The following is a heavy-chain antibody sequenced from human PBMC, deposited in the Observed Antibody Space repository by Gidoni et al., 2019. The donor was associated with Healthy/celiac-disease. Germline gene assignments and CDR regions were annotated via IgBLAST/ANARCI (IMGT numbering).Heavy chain of an antibody. CDR3: ARGQYSTGSPVFDY. CDR1: GFTFSSYA. D-gene: IGHD6-6*01. Sequence: QVQLVESGGGVVEPGRSLRPSCPASGFTFSSYAMHWVRQAPGKGLEWVAVISYDGSNKYYADAVKGRFTISRDNSKNTLYLQMNSLRAEDTAVYYCARGQYSTGSPVFDYWGQGTLVTVSS. CDR2: ISYDGSNK. J-gene: IGHJ4*02. V-gene: IGHV3-30*04.